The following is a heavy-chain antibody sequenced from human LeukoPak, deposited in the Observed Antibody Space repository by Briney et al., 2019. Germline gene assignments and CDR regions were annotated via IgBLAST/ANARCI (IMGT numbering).Heavy chain of an antibody. CDR1: GFTFSSYE. D-gene: IGHD3-22*01. Sequence: GGSLRLSCAASGFTFSSYEMNWVRQAPGKGLEWVSYISSSGSTIYYADSVKGRFTISRDNAKSSLYLQMNSLRAEDTAVYYCARALYYYDSSGHSNWFDPWGQGTLVTVSS. V-gene: IGHV3-48*03. CDR2: ISSSGSTI. CDR3: ARALYYYDSSGHSNWFDP. J-gene: IGHJ5*02.